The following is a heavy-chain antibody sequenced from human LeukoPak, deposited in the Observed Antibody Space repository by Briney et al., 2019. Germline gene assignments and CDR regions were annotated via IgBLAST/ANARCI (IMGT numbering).Heavy chain of an antibody. CDR1: GGSITNYY. D-gene: IGHD2-2*01. CDR3: ARDSSTSYYYYGMDV. Sequence: PSETLSLTCSVSGGSITNYYWSWIRQPPGKGLEWIGYISYTGSTSYNPSLKSRVTISSDTSKNQFSLNVNSVTAADTAVYYCARDSSTSYYYYGMDVWGQGTTVTVSS. J-gene: IGHJ6*02. V-gene: IGHV4-59*01. CDR2: ISYTGST.